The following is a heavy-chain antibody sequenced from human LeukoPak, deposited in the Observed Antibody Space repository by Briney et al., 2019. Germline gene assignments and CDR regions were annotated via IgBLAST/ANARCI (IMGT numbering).Heavy chain of an antibody. CDR2: INHSGST. Sequence: SETLSLTCTVSGGSISSSSYYWSWIRQPPGKGLEWIGEINHSGSTNYNPSLKSRVTISVDTSKNQFSLKLSSVTAADTAVYYCARRAPARSGYAFDIWGQGTMVTVSS. V-gene: IGHV4-39*07. CDR1: GGSISSSSYY. J-gene: IGHJ3*02. CDR3: ARRAPARSGYAFDI. D-gene: IGHD3-9*01.